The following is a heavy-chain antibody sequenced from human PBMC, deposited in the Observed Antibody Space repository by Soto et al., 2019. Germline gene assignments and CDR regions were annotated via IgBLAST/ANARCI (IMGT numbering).Heavy chain of an antibody. CDR1: GFSLSACS. CDR3: ARTFVDGMAGFGP. D-gene: IGHD2-15*01. Sequence: GGCLGLCCATSGFSLSACSMCWVRVVPGKGLVWVSRISSGGTYTNYADSVKGRFTISRGSARNTLFLQMNYLTGEDTAVYYCARTFVDGMAGFGPWGQGTLVTVSS. V-gene: IGHV3-74*01. J-gene: IGHJ5*02. CDR2: ISSGGTYT.